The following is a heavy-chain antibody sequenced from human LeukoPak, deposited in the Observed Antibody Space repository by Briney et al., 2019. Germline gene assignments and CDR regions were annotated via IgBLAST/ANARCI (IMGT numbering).Heavy chain of an antibody. V-gene: IGHV1-69*13. CDR2: IIPTFGTA. J-gene: IGHJ4*02. Sequence: ASVNVSFKASGGTFSIYAISWVRQAPGQGLEWMGGIIPTFGTANYAQKFQGRVTITADESTSTAYMELSSLRSEDTAVYYCASQTYYYDSSGYYYGGYWGQGTLVTVSS. CDR3: ASQTYYYDSSGYYYGGY. D-gene: IGHD3-22*01. CDR1: GGTFSIYA.